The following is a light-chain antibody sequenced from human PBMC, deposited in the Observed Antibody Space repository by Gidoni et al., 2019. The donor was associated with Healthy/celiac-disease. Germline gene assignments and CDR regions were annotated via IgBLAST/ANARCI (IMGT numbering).Light chain of an antibody. V-gene: IGLV2-8*01. J-gene: IGLJ2*01. CDR3: SSYAGSNNVV. Sequence: QSALTQPPSASGSPGQSVTISCTGTSSDVGGYNSVSWYQQHPGKAPKLMIYEVSKRPSGVPDRFSGSKSGNTASLTVSGLQAGDEADYYCSSYAGSNNVVFGGGTKLTVL. CDR1: SSDVGGYNS. CDR2: EVS.